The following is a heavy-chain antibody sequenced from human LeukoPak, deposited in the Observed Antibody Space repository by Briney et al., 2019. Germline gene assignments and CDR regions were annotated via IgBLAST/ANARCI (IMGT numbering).Heavy chain of an antibody. D-gene: IGHD5-18*01. CDR1: GGSFSGYY. V-gene: IGHV4-34*01. CDR3: ARGRLNTAMVAAYYYYGMDV. J-gene: IGHJ6*02. Sequence: SETLSLTCAVYGGSFSGYYWSWIRQPPGKGLEWIGEINHSGGTNYNPSLKSRVTISVDTSKNQFSLKLSSVTAADTAVYYCARGRLNTAMVAAYYYYGMDVWGQGTTVTVSS. CDR2: INHSGGT.